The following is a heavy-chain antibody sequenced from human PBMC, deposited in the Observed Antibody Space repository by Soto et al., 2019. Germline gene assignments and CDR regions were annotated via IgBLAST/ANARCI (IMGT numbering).Heavy chain of an antibody. CDR1: GGTFSSYA. CDR2: IIPIFGTA. D-gene: IGHD3-22*01. V-gene: IGHV1-69*06. CDR3: ARDWTMIVVSCTPDAFEI. Sequence: SVKVSCKASGGTFSSYAISWVRQAPGQGLEWMGGIIPIFGTANYAQKFQGRVTITADKSTSTAYMELSSRRSEDTAVYYCARDWTMIVVSCTPDAFEIWGQGKMVAV. J-gene: IGHJ3*02.